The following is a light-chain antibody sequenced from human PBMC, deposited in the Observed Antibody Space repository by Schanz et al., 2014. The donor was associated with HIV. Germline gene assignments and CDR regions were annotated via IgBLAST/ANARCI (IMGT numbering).Light chain of an antibody. V-gene: IGKV3D-15*01. CDR3: LQHNNWPWT. CDR1: QSVSSSY. CDR2: DAS. J-gene: IGKJ1*01. Sequence: ELVMTQSPATLSVSPGERATLSCRASQSVSSSYLAWYQQKPGQAPRLLIYDASNRATGIPARFSGSGSGTDFTLTISGLQSEDFALYYCLQHNNWPWTFGQGTKVEIK.